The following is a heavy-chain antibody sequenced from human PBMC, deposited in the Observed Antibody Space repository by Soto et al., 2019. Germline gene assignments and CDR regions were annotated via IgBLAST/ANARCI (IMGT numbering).Heavy chain of an antibody. CDR1: GGSISSGGYS. V-gene: IGHV4-30-2*01. D-gene: IGHD3-22*01. CDR3: ARGRGYYGSSGYRLDYFQY. CDR2: IYHSGTT. J-gene: IGHJ1*01. Sequence: SETLSLTCAVSGGSISSGGYSWSWIRQPPGKGLEWIGYIYHSGTTFYNPSLKSRVTISVDRSKNQFSLKLSSVTAADTAVYYCARGRGYYGSSGYRLDYFQYWGQGTLVTVSS.